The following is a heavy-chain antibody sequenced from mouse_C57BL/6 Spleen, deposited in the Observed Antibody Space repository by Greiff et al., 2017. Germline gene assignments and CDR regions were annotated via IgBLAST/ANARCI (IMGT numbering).Heavy chain of an antibody. J-gene: IGHJ2*01. Sequence: VQLQQPGAELVRPGSSVKLSCKASGYTFTSYWMDWVKQRPGQVLEWIGNIYPSDSETHYNQKFKDKATLTVDKSSSTAYMQLSSLTSEDSAVYDCAIITTVYYFDYWGQGTTLTVSS. CDR3: AIITTVYYFDY. CDR1: GYTFTSYW. D-gene: IGHD1-1*01. CDR2: IYPSDSET. V-gene: IGHV1-61*01.